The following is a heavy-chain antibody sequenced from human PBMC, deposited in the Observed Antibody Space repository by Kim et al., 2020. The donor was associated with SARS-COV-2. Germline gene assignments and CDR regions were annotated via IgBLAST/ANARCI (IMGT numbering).Heavy chain of an antibody. CDR2: INAGNGNT. Sequence: ASVKVSCKASGYTFTSYAMHWVRQAPGQRLEWMGWINAGNGNTKYSQKFQGRVTITRDTSASTAYMELSSLRSEDTAVYYCARARYCSGGSCRLAYYYYGMDVWGQGTTVTVSS. J-gene: IGHJ6*02. CDR3: ARARYCSGGSCRLAYYYYGMDV. CDR1: GYTFTSYA. D-gene: IGHD2-15*01. V-gene: IGHV1-3*01.